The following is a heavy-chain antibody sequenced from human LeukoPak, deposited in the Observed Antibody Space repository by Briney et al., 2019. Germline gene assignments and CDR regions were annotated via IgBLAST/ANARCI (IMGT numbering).Heavy chain of an antibody. CDR1: GFTFSTYA. V-gene: IGHV3-23*01. Sequence: PGGSLRLSCAASGFTFSTYAMNWVRQAPGKGLEWVSSINLSGGSAYYADSVKGRFTISRDNSKNTLYLQMNSLRAEDTAVYYCAKDPGYSGYDLGIWDYWGQGTLVTVSS. J-gene: IGHJ4*02. CDR3: AKDPGYSGYDLGIWDY. D-gene: IGHD5-12*01. CDR2: INLSGGSA.